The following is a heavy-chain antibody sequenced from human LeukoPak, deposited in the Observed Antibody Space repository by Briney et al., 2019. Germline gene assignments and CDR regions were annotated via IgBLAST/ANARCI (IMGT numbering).Heavy chain of an antibody. D-gene: IGHD6-13*01. V-gene: IGHV3-48*03. J-gene: IGHJ4*02. CDR3: ARVDTLGSS. CDR1: GFTFSSYE. Sequence: PEASLRLSCAASGFTFSSYEMNWLRQAPGKGLEWVSYISSSGSTIYYADSVKGRFTISRDNAKNSLYLQMNSLRAEDTAVYYCARVDTLGSSWGQGTLVTVSS. CDR2: ISSSGSTI.